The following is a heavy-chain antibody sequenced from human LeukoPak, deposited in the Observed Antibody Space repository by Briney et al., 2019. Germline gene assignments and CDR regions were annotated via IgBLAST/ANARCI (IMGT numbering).Heavy chain of an antibody. CDR1: GGTFSSYA. J-gene: IGHJ4*02. Sequence: ASVKVSCKASGGTFSSYAISWVRQAPGQGLEWMGGIIPIFGTANYAQKFQGRVTITADKSTSTAYMELSSLRSGDTAVYYCARGRGDYYDSSGVLAGWGQGTLVTVSS. V-gene: IGHV1-69*06. CDR2: IIPIFGTA. CDR3: ARGRGDYYDSSGVLAG. D-gene: IGHD3-22*01.